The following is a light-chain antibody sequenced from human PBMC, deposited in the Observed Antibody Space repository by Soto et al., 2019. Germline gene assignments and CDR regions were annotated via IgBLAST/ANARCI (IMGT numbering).Light chain of an antibody. Sequence: EIVLTQSPGTLSLSPGERATLSCMASQSVSSSYLAWYQQKPGQAPRLLIYGASSRATGIPDRFSGSGSGTDFTLTVTRLEPEAFAVYYGHQYVGSALTCGQTTKVDI. V-gene: IGKV3-20*01. CDR3: HQYVGSALT. J-gene: IGKJ1*01. CDR2: GAS. CDR1: QSVSSSY.